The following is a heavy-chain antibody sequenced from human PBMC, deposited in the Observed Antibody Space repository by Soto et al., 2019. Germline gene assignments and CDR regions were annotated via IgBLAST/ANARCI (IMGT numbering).Heavy chain of an antibody. J-gene: IGHJ4*02. CDR1: GFTFNNYA. V-gene: IGHV3-23*01. D-gene: IGHD5-12*01. CDR3: VKGPSIRIPPRFDY. Sequence: VLLLESGGGSVQPGGSLRLACAASGFTFNNYAMSWVRQSPGKGLEWVSDISGSGGSTNYADSVKGRFTMSRDNSKNTMYLQKNSLRAEDTAVYYGVKGPSIRIPPRFDYWGQGTLVTVSS. CDR2: ISGSGGST.